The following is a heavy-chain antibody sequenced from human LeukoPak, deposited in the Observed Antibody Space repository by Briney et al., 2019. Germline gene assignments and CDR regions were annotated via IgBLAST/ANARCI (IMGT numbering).Heavy chain of an antibody. V-gene: IGHV3-21*01. J-gene: IGHJ4*02. CDR1: GFIFSSYS. Sequence: GGSLRLSCAASGFIFSSYSMNWVRQAPGKGLEWVASIDTTSYTYHTDSVKGRFTISRDNAKMSLFLQMNSLSPEDTAVYFCATEGRGVHFDSWGQGTLVTVSS. CDR2: IDTTSYT. CDR3: ATEGRGVHFDS. D-gene: IGHD3-10*01.